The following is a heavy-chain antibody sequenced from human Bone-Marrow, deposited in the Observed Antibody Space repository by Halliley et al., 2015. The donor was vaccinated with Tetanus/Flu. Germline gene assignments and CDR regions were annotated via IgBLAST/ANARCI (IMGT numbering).Heavy chain of an antibody. Sequence: LRLSCTVSGGSVSGFFWSWIRQPPGRGLEWIGYIFYSGSTNYNPSLKSRVTMLVDTSKNQFSLRLRSMTASDTAVYYCARQLDYYGGATYPRYFDSWGQGTLVTVSS. CDR2: IFYSGST. CDR1: GGSVSGFF. V-gene: IGHV4-59*08. J-gene: IGHJ4*02. CDR3: ARQLDYYGGATYPRYFDS. D-gene: IGHD1-26*01.